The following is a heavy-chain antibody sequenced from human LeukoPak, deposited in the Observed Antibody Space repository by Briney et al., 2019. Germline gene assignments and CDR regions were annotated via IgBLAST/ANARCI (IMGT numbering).Heavy chain of an antibody. Sequence: GGSLRLSCAASGLTFSSYSMNWVRQAPGKGLEWVSYISSSSSTIYYADSVKGRFTISRDNAKNSLYLQMNSLKTEDTAVYYCTLNNWYENGFDPWGQGTLVTVSS. V-gene: IGHV3-48*01. CDR1: GLTFSSYS. J-gene: IGHJ5*02. D-gene: IGHD1-1*01. CDR2: ISSSSSTI. CDR3: TLNNWYENGFDP.